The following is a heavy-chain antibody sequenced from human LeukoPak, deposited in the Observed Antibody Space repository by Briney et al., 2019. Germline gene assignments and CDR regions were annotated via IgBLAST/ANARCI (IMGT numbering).Heavy chain of an antibody. V-gene: IGHV3-64*01. D-gene: IGHD3-3*01. CDR3: ARGDYDFWSGYLV. J-gene: IGHJ4*02. Sequence: GGSLRLSCAASGFTFSSYAMHWVRQAPGKGLEYVSAISSNGSSTYYANSVKGRFTISRDNSKNTLYLQMGSLRAEDMAVYYCARGDYDFWSGYLVWGQGTLVTVSS. CDR2: ISSNGSST. CDR1: GFTFSSYA.